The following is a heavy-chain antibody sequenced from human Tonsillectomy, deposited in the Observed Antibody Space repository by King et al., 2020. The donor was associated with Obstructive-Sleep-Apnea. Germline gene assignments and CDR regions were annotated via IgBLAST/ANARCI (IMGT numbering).Heavy chain of an antibody. J-gene: IGHJ2*01. CDR1: GGTFSSYA. V-gene: IGHV1-69*09. Sequence: QLVQSGAEVKKPGSSVKVSCKASGGTFSSYAISWVRQAPGQGLEWVGGIIPILGIANYAQKFQGRVTITADKSTSTAYMGLSSLRSEDTAVYYCARAPYGGNPFFFDLWGRGTLVTVSS. CDR3: ARAPYGGNPFFFDL. D-gene: IGHD4-23*01. CDR2: IIPILGIA.